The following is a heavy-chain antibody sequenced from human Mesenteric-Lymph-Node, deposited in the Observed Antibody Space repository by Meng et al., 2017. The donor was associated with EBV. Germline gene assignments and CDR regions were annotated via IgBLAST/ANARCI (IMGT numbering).Heavy chain of an antibody. J-gene: IGHJ4*02. CDR3: ARYVVVVEAATRVFDN. V-gene: IGHV1-18*01. D-gene: IGHD2-15*01. CDR2: ISVNNGNT. Sequence: QDSPVQFAPAVNAAAAPGNFVCEASDAPFTTFSINGVRQAPEEGLEWMAWISVNNGNTNYAQNFQSRVTLTTDTSTSTAYMELRSLSSDDTAVYYCARYVVVVEAATRVFDNWGQGTLVTVSS. CDR1: DAPFTTFS.